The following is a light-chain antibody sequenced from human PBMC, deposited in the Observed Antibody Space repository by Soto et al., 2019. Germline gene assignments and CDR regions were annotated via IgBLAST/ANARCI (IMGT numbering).Light chain of an antibody. CDR1: SSNIGAGYE. J-gene: IGLJ1*01. CDR2: ENN. Sequence: QSVLTQPPSVSEAPGQRVTISCTGSSSNIGAGYEAHWYQQVPGTAPKLLIYENNNRPSGVPDRFSGSKSGNSASLAITGLQAEDEAEYYCQSYDSSLSGYVFGAGTKVTVL. CDR3: QSYDSSLSGYV. V-gene: IGLV1-40*01.